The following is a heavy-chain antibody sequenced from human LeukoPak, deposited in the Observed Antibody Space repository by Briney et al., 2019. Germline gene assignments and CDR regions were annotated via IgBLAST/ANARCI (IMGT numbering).Heavy chain of an antibody. D-gene: IGHD3-16*01. Sequence: SETLSLTCTVSGDSISTSNNYWGWVRQPPGERLEWLGSIYYSGSTYYNPSLKSRVTISVDTSKNQFSLKLSSVTAADTAVYYCARHGGYWGQGTLVTVSS. CDR1: GDSISTSNNY. CDR2: IYYSGST. J-gene: IGHJ4*02. CDR3: ARHGGY. V-gene: IGHV4-39*01.